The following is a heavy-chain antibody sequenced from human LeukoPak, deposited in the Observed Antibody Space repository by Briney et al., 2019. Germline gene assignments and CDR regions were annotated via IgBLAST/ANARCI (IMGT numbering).Heavy chain of an antibody. CDR3: ASEFRETRGSSSGGLDY. D-gene: IGHD6-6*01. CDR1: GFSFSSHW. CDR2: ISDDGSYT. V-gene: IGHV3-74*01. J-gene: IGHJ4*02. Sequence: PGGSLRLSCAASGFSFSSHWVHWVRQAPGKGLVWVSRISDDGSYTSNVDSVKGRFTISRDNVNNMLYLHMNSLRAEDTAVYYCASEFRETRGSSSGGLDYWGQGTLVTVSS.